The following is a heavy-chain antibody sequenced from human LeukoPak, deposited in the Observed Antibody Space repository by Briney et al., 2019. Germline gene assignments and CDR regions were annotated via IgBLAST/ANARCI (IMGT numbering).Heavy chain of an antibody. V-gene: IGHV3-23*01. J-gene: IGHJ3*02. CDR3: AKIVVVVAATHDAFDI. CDR2: ISGSGGST. Sequence: GGSLRLSCAASGFTFSSYAMSWVRQAPGKGLEWVSAISGSGGSTYYADSVKGRFTISRDNSKNTLYLQMNSLRAEETAVYYCAKIVVVVAATHDAFDIWGQGTMVTVSS. CDR1: GFTFSSYA. D-gene: IGHD2-15*01.